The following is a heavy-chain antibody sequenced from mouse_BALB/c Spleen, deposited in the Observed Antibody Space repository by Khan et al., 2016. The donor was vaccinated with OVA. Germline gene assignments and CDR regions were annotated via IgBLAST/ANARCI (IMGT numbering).Heavy chain of an antibody. CDR3: ARWLLRVAY. J-gene: IGHJ3*01. CDR1: GYTFTSYW. Sequence: QVQLKQSGAELAKPGASVKMSCKASGYTFTSYWMHWVKQRPGQGLEWIGYINPSTGYTEYNQKFKDKATLTADKSSSTAYMQLSSLTSEDSAVYYCARWLLRVAYWGQGTLVTVSA. V-gene: IGHV1-7*01. CDR2: INPSTGYT. D-gene: IGHD2-3*01.